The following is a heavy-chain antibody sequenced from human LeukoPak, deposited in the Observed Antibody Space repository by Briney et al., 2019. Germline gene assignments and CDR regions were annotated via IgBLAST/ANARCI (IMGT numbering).Heavy chain of an antibody. J-gene: IGHJ4*02. V-gene: IGHV4-59*08. CDR1: GGSISSYY. CDR2: IYYSGST. D-gene: IGHD3/OR15-3a*01. Sequence: SETLSLTCTVSGGSISSYYWSWIRQPPGKGLEWVGYIYYSGSTNYNPSLKSRVTISVDTSKNQFSLNLSSVTAADTAVYYCARHARGTGYFDYWGQGTLVTVSS. CDR3: ARHARGTGYFDY.